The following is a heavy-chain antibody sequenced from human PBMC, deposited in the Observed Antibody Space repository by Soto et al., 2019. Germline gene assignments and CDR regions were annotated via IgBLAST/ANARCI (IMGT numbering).Heavy chain of an antibody. D-gene: IGHD1-26*01. J-gene: IGHJ4*02. V-gene: IGHV1-46*01. CDR1: GYTFTSYY. Sequence: QVQLVQSGAEVKKPGASVKVSCKASGYTFTSYYMHWVRQAPGQGLEWMGIINPSGGSTSYAQKFQGRVTMTRDTSTSTVYMELSSMRSEDTAVDYCAREGDRELWTYWGQGTLVTVSS. CDR3: AREGDRELWTY. CDR2: INPSGGST.